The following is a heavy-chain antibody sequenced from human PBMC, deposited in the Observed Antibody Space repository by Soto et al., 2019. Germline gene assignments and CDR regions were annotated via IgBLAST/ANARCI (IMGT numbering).Heavy chain of an antibody. Sequence: ASVKVSGKVSGYTLTELSMHWVRQAPGKGLEWMGGFDPEDGEPIYAQKFQGRVTMTEDTSTDTAYMELSSLRSEDTAVYYCATTTPMDIVATIYYYYYGMDVWGQGTTVTVSS. CDR3: ATTTPMDIVATIYYYYYGMDV. V-gene: IGHV1-24*01. CDR2: FDPEDGEP. J-gene: IGHJ6*02. CDR1: GYTLTELS. D-gene: IGHD5-12*01.